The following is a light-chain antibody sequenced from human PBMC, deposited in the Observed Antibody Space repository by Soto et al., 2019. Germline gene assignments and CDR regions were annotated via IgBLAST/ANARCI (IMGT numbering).Light chain of an antibody. CDR1: SSEVGGYNY. Sequence: QFVLTQPAFVSGAPGQSITIPCTGTSSEVGGYNYVSWYQQHPGKAPKLMIYDVSNRPSGVSNRFSGSKSGNTASLTISGLQAEDEADYYCSSYTSSSTLCVFGTGTKVTVL. CDR2: DVS. J-gene: IGLJ1*01. V-gene: IGLV2-14*01. CDR3: SSYTSSSTLCV.